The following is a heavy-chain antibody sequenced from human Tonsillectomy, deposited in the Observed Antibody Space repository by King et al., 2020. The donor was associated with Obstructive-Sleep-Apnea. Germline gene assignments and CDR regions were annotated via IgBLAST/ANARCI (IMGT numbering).Heavy chain of an antibody. V-gene: IGHV3-7*03. J-gene: IGHJ4*02. CDR2: IKQDGSDK. CDR3: ARGNLEVYILTGYYPLDY. Sequence: EVQLVESGGGLVQPGGSLRLSCAASGCTLVSYWMSWVRQAPGKGLEWVANIKQDGSDKYYVDSVKGPFTISRDSAKNSLYLQINSLRAEATAVYYCARGNLEVYILTGYYPLDYWGQGTLVTVSS. D-gene: IGHD3-9*01. CDR1: GCTLVSYW.